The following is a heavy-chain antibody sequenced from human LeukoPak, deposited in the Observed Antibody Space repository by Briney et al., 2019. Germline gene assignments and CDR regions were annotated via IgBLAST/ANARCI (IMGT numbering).Heavy chain of an antibody. V-gene: IGHV1-2*06. J-gene: IGHJ4*02. CDR3: AGVFGVVIKSLGY. CDR2: INPNSGGT. D-gene: IGHD3-3*01. CDR1: GYTFTGYY. Sequence: GASVKVSCKASGYTFTGYYMHWVRQAPGQGLEWMGRINPNSGGTNYAQKFQGRVTMTRDTSISTAYTELSRLRSDDTAVYYCAGVFGVVIKSLGYWGQGTLVTVSS.